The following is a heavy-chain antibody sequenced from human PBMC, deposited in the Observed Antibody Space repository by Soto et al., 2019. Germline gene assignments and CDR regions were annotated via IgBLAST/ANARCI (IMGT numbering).Heavy chain of an antibody. CDR1: VGTFSNYP. J-gene: IGHJ4*02. CDR2: IVPNVGTV. V-gene: IGHV1-69*06. D-gene: IGHD3-3*01. Sequence: GASVPVSYKASVGTFSNYPINWVRQAPGQGLEWMGGIVPNVGTVNYAQKFQGRVTITADKSTGTAYMEVSSLRSEDTALYYCARRDTSGFLRYFDNWGQGTLVTVSS. CDR3: ARRDTSGFLRYFDN.